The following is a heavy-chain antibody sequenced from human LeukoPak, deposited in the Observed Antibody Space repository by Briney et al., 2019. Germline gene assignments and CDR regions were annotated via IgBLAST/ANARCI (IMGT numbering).Heavy chain of an antibody. CDR2: INSGDNT. V-gene: IGHV3-23*01. D-gene: IGHD4-17*01. Sequence: GGSLRLSCAASGFTFSSYSMSWVRQAPGKGLEWVSSINSGDNTYYAGSVKGRFTISRDNSKNTLYLQMNSLGADDTAVYYCARRSTVTRTYSFDYWGQGTLVTVSS. CDR1: GFTFSSYS. J-gene: IGHJ4*02. CDR3: ARRSTVTRTYSFDY.